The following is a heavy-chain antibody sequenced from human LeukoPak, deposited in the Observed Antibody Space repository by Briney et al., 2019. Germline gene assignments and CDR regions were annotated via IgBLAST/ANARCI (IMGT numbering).Heavy chain of an antibody. CDR1: GYTFTSYG. D-gene: IGHD2-2*01. Sequence: ASVKVSCKASGYTFTSYGISWVRQAPGQGLEWMGWISAYNGNTNYAQKLQGRVTMTTDTSTSTAYMELRSLRSDDTAVYYCARYCSSTSCYARGEYYMDVWGKGTTVTVSS. CDR2: ISAYNGNT. CDR3: ARYCSSTSCYARGEYYMDV. V-gene: IGHV1-18*01. J-gene: IGHJ6*03.